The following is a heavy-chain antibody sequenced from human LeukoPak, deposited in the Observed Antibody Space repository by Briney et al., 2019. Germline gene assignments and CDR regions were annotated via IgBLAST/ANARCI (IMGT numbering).Heavy chain of an antibody. CDR2: ISSSSSYI. V-gene: IGHV3-21*04. D-gene: IGHD3-10*01. J-gene: IGHJ6*03. Sequence: KSGGSLRLSCAASGFTFSSYNMNWVRQAPGKGLEWVSSISSSSSYIYYADSVKGRFTFSRDNSKNTLYLQMNSLRAEDTAVYYCARVLSGRGSLYSYYYYMDVWGKGTTVTISS. CDR1: GFTFSSYN. CDR3: ARVLSGRGSLYSYYYYMDV.